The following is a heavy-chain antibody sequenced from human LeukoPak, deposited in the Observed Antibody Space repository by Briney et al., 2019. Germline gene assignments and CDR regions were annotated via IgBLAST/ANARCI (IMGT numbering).Heavy chain of an antibody. CDR2: ITSSGSVI. Sequence: GGSLRLSCAASGFTFGDYYMSWIRKAPGKGLEWVSYITSSGSVIYYSDFVKGRFTISRDNAKDSLYLQMNSLRAEDTAVYYCARGLLTTEWLLHYWFFDLWGRGTLVTVSS. CDR1: GFTFGDYY. J-gene: IGHJ2*01. CDR3: ARGLLTTEWLLHYWFFDL. V-gene: IGHV3-11*04. D-gene: IGHD3-22*01.